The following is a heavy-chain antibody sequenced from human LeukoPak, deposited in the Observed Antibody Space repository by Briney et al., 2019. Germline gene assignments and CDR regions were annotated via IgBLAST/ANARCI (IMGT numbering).Heavy chain of an antibody. V-gene: IGHV3-48*02. CDR2: ISITSSTV. D-gene: IGHD5-24*01. CDR3: ARVGDGHSVNYFDF. J-gene: IGHJ4*02. CDR1: AFTSSSYG. Sequence: PGGSLRLSCAASAFTSSSYGMGWVRQAPGKGLEWVSYISITSSTVYYADSVKGRFTVSRDNAKNSLYLQMNSLRDEDTAMFYCARVGDGHSVNYFDFWGQGTLVTVSS.